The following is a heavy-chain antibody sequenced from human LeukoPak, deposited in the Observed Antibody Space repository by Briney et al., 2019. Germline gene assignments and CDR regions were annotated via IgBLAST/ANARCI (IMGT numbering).Heavy chain of an antibody. CDR1: GFTFSSYS. CDR2: ISSSSSTI. V-gene: IGHV3-48*02. J-gene: IGHJ4*02. Sequence: PGGSLRLSCAASGFTFSSYSMTWVRQAPGKGLEWVPYISSSSSTIYYADSVKGRFTISRDNAKNSLYLQMNSLRDEDTAVYYCARERPGGNYFDYWGQGTLVTVSS. CDR3: ARERPGGNYFDY.